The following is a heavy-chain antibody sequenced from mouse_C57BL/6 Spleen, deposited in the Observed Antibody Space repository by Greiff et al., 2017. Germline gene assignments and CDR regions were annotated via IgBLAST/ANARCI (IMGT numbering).Heavy chain of an antibody. Sequence: QVQLQQPGAELVKPGASVKLSCKASGYTFTSYWMHWVKQRPGQGLEWIGMIHPNSGSTNYNEKFKSKATLTVDKSSSTAYMHLSSLTSEDSAVYYCARDDFYAMGYWGQGTSVTVSS. CDR2: IHPNSGST. CDR3: ARDDFYAMGY. CDR1: GYTFTSYW. V-gene: IGHV1-64*01. J-gene: IGHJ4*01.